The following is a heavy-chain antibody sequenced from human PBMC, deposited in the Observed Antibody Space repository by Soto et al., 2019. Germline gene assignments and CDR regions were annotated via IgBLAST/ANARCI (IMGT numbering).Heavy chain of an antibody. Sequence: ASVKVSCKASAYTFIDYAMHWLRLAPGQRPEWMGWINPVNGKTEYSQNLQGRVIITRDTSARTAYMELTSLSSDDTAVYYCARGVRAVAETPYDGFDVWGQGTMVTVSS. CDR1: AYTFIDYA. J-gene: IGHJ3*01. CDR3: ARGVRAVAETPYDGFDV. V-gene: IGHV1-3*01. D-gene: IGHD6-19*01. CDR2: INPVNGKT.